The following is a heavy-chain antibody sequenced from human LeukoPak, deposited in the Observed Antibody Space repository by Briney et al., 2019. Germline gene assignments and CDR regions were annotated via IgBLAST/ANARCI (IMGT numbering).Heavy chain of an antibody. CDR1: GGSFSGYY. CDR2: INHSGST. Sequence: SETLSLTCAVYGGSFSGYYWSWIRQPPGKGLEWIGEINHSGSTNYNPSLKSRVTISVDTSKNQFSLRLSSVTAADTAVYYCARARGAYYGSGSYYPSSSYFDYWGQGTLVTVSS. J-gene: IGHJ4*02. CDR3: ARARGAYYGSGSYYPSSSYFDY. V-gene: IGHV4-34*01. D-gene: IGHD3-10*01.